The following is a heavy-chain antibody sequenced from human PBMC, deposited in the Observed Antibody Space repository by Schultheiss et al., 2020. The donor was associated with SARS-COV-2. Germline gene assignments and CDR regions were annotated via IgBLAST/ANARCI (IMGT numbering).Heavy chain of an antibody. D-gene: IGHD5-24*01. CDR1: GGSISSGGYY. J-gene: IGHJ4*02. CDR3: ARGSRDGYRLN. CDR2: INHSGST. V-gene: IGHV4-31*03. Sequence: SQTLSLTCTVSGGSISSGGYYWSWIRQHPGKGLEWIGEINHSGSTNYNPSLKSRVTISVDTSKNQFSLKLSSVTAADTAVYYCARGSRDGYRLNWGQGTLVTVSS.